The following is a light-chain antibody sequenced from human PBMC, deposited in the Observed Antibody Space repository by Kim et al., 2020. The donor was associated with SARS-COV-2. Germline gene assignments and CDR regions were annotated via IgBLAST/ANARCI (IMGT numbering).Light chain of an antibody. CDR2: VKN. CDR3: NPWARNNNVV. Sequence: SSELTQDPAVSVALGQTVRLTCQGDSLRSYYATWYQQKPGQAPIVVIYVKNNRPSGIPDRFSASSSRDTASLTIPGTQAGDEADYYFNPWARNNNVVFGG. CDR1: SLRSYY. V-gene: IGLV3-19*01. J-gene: IGLJ2*01.